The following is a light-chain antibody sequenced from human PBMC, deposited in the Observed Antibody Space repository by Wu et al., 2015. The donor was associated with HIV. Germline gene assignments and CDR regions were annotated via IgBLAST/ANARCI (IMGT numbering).Light chain of an antibody. J-gene: IGKJ4*01. CDR3: QQYNNWPLT. V-gene: IGKV3-15*01. Sequence: EVVMTQSPVTLSVSPGERVTLACRASQSVGGDVAWYRQKPGQAPRLLIYGAVTRPTGISARFSGSGSGTEFTLTFTSMESEDSGVYYCQQYNNWPLTFGGGTKVEI. CDR1: QSVGGD. CDR2: GAV.